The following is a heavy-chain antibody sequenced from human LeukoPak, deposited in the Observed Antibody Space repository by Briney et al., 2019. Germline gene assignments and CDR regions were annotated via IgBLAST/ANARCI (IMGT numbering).Heavy chain of an antibody. CDR3: ARGMIQGVMGY. CDR1: GYSFSDYY. D-gene: IGHD3-10*01. CDR2: INPKNGGT. Sequence: GASVKVSCKASGYSFSDYYIQWVRQAPGQGLEWMGWINPKNGGTHYAQNFQGRVTMTSDTSISTLYMELTTLRSDDTAVFYCARGMIQGVMGYWGQGTPVTVSS. J-gene: IGHJ4*02. V-gene: IGHV1-2*02.